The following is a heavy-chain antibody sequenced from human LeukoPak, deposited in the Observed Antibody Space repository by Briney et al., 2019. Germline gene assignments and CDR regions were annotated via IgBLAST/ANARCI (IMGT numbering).Heavy chain of an antibody. CDR3: AVLDIVVVPAAIEARGAN. V-gene: IGHV1-2*02. Sequence: ASVKVSCKASGYTFTGYYMHWVRQAPGQGLEWMGWINPNSGGTNYAQKFQGRVTMTRDTSISTAYMELSRLRSDDTAVYSCAVLDIVVVPAAIEARGANWGRGTLVTLSS. CDR2: INPNSGGT. D-gene: IGHD2-2*02. CDR1: GYTFTGYY. J-gene: IGHJ4*02.